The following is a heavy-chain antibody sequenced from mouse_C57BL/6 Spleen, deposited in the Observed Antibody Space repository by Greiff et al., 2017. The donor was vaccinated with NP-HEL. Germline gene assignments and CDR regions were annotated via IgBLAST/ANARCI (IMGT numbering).Heavy chain of an antibody. V-gene: IGHV7-3*01. J-gene: IGHJ3*01. CDR2: IRNKANGYTT. CDR1: GFTFTDYY. CDR3: ARFLYDSFAY. D-gene: IGHD2-3*01. Sequence: EVHLVESGGGLVQPGGSLSLSCAASGFTFTDYYMSWVRQPPGKALEWLGFIRNKANGYTTEYSASVKGRFTISRDNSPSILYLQMNALRAEDSATYYCARFLYDSFAYWGQGTLVTVSA.